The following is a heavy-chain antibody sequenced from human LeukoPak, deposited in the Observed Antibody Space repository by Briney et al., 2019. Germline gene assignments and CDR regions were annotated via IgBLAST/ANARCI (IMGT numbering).Heavy chain of an antibody. CDR3: AKAARYFDWLPYFDS. J-gene: IGHJ4*02. CDR1: GFTFDDNA. V-gene: IGHV3-43*02. Sequence: GGSLRLSCAASGFTFDDNAMHWVRQTPGKGLEWVSLISGDGGSRDYADSVKGRFPVSRDNSKNSLYLQMNSLRTDDTAFYFCAKAARYFDWLPYFDSWGQGTLVTVSS. D-gene: IGHD3-9*01. CDR2: ISGDGGSR.